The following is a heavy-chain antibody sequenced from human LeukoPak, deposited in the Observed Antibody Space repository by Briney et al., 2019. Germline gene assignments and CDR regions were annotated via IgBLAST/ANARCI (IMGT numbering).Heavy chain of an antibody. Sequence: SVKVSCKASGGTFSSYTISWVRQAPGQGLEWMGRIIPILGIANYAQKFQGRVTITADESTSTAYMELSSLRSEDTAVYYCASSALITGTTGYFDYWGQGTLVTVSS. J-gene: IGHJ4*02. CDR2: IIPILGIA. V-gene: IGHV1-69*02. D-gene: IGHD1-20*01. CDR1: GGTFSSYT. CDR3: ASSALITGTTGYFDY.